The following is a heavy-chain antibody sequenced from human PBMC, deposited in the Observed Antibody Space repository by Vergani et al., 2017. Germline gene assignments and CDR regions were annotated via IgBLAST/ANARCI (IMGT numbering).Heavy chain of an antibody. Sequence: EVQLLESGGGLVQPGGPLRLSCAASGFTFSSYAMSWVRQAPGKGREWVSAIRGSGGSTYYADSVKGRFTITRDNSKNTLYLQMNSLRAEETAVYYCAKEVTLVRGRHKWSDPWGQGTLVTVSS. V-gene: IGHV3-23*01. J-gene: IGHJ5*02. CDR3: AKEVTLVRGRHKWSDP. CDR2: IRGSGGST. D-gene: IGHD3-10*01. CDR1: GFTFSSYA.